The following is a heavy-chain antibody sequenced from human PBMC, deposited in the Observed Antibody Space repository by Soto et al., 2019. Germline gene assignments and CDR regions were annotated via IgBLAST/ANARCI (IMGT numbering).Heavy chain of an antibody. CDR2: INHSGST. CDR1: GGSFSGYY. CDR3: ARDVDLVGYSSSCYRYNWFDP. V-gene: IGHV4-34*01. D-gene: IGHD6-13*01. J-gene: IGHJ5*02. Sequence: QVQLQQWGAGLLKPSETLSLTCAVYGGSFSGYYWSWIRQPPGKGLEWIGEINHSGSTNYNPSLKSRVTISVDTSKNQFSLKLSSVTAADTAVYYCARDVDLVGYSSSCYRYNWFDPWGQGTLVTVSS.